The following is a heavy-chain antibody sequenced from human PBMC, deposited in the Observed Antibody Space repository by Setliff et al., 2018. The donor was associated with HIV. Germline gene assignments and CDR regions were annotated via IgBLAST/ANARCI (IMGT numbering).Heavy chain of an antibody. J-gene: IGHJ4*02. CDR2: IIPLFGTA. CDR3: AIDVIGGWLRPMPDY. CDR1: GGTFSGHA. D-gene: IGHD5-12*01. V-gene: IGHV1-69*06. Sequence: SVKVSCKAAGGTFSGHAINWVRQAPGQGLEWMGEIIPLFGTAHYAQRFQGRVTLTEDTSTDTAYMELSGLRSEDTAVYYCAIDVIGGWLRPMPDYWGQGTLVTVSS.